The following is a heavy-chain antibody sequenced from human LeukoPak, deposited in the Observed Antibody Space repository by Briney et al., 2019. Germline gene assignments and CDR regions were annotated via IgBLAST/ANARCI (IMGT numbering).Heavy chain of an antibody. V-gene: IGHV4-30-4*08. Sequence: PSRTLSLTCTVSGGSISSGDYYWSWIRQPPGKGLEWIGYIYYNGSTYYNPSLKSRVTISVDTSKNQFSLKLSSVTAADTAVYYCARDTPPDYVGNWFDPWGQGTLVTVSS. J-gene: IGHJ5*02. D-gene: IGHD4-17*01. CDR3: ARDTPPDYVGNWFDP. CDR2: IYYNGST. CDR1: GGSISSGDYY.